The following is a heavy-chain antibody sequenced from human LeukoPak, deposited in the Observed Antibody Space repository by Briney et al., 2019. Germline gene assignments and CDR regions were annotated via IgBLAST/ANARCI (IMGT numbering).Heavy chain of an antibody. V-gene: IGHV3-21*01. Sequence: GGSLRLSCAASGFTFSSYSMNWVRQAPGKGLEWVSSISSSSSYIYYADSVKGRFTISRDNAKNSLYLQMNSPRAEDTAVYYCARGYSSGWYDPYYYYGMDVWGQGTTVTVSS. CDR1: GFTFSSYS. CDR2: ISSSSSYI. CDR3: ARGYSSGWYDPYYYYGMDV. D-gene: IGHD6-19*01. J-gene: IGHJ6*02.